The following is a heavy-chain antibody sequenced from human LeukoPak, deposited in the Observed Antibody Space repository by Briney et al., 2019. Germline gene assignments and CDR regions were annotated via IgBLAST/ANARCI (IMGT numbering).Heavy chain of an antibody. D-gene: IGHD6-6*01. J-gene: IGHJ4*02. CDR3: ARETSYSSSPYFDY. CDR2: INHSGST. V-gene: IGHV4-34*01. Sequence: SETLSLTCAVYGGSFSGYYWSWIRQPPGKGLEWIGEINHSGSTNYNPSLKSRVTISVDTSKNQFSLKLSSVTAADTAVYYCARETSYSSSPYFDYWGQGTLVTVSS. CDR1: GGSFSGYY.